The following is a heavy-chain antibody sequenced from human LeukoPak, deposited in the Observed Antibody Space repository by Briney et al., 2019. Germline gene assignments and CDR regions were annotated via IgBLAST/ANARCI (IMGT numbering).Heavy chain of an antibody. CDR3: AKDAYSYGHLDY. V-gene: IGHV3-23*01. Sequence: PGGSLRLYRAASGFSFRSSAMSWVRQAPGEWLGWVSAIGGSGGSTYSANSVKGRFTISRDNSKNTLYLQMNSLRAEDTAVYYCAKDAYSYGHLDYWGQGTLVTVSS. J-gene: IGHJ4*02. CDR2: IGGSGGST. D-gene: IGHD5-18*01. CDR1: GFSFRSSA.